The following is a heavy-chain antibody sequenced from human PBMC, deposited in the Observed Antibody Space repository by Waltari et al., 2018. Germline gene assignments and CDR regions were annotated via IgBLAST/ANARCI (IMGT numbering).Heavy chain of an antibody. J-gene: IGHJ5*02. V-gene: IGHV4-59*11. CDR3: ARASYGSGSSWFDP. CDR1: GGSISTHF. CDR2: IYSSGST. D-gene: IGHD3-10*01. Sequence: QVQLQESGPGLVKPSEPLSLICSVSGGSISTHFRGWIRQPPGKTLEWLGNIYSSGSTNYNPSLTSRVTISLDMSKNQFSLKLRSVSAADTAVYYCARASYGSGSSWFDPWGQGNLVTVSS.